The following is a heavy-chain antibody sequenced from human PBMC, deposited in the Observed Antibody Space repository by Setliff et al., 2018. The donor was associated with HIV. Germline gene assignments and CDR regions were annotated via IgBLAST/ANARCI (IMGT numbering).Heavy chain of an antibody. J-gene: IGHJ1*01. CDR1: GGSISSSSYY. V-gene: IGHV4-39*02. CDR2: INHSGTT. CDR3: ARRERYCSGTTCYRYFQH. Sequence: SETLSLTCTVSGGSISSSSYYWNWIRQTPGKGLEWIGEINHSGTTNYNPSLNSRVTISVDTSKKRFSLTLRSATAADTALYFCARRERYCSGTTCYRYFQHWGQGTLVTVSS. D-gene: IGHD2-2*01.